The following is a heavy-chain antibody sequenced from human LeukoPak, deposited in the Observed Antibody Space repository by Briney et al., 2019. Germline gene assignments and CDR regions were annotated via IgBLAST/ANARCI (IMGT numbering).Heavy chain of an antibody. CDR2: IYTSGST. CDR3: ARTGSGSPYYYYYYMDV. Sequence: SETLSLTCTVSGGSISSGSYYWSWIRQPAGKGLEWIGRIYTSGSTNYNPSLKSRVTMSVDTSKNQFSLKLSSVTAADTAVYYCARTGSGSPYYYYYYMDVWGKGTTVTISS. J-gene: IGHJ6*03. D-gene: IGHD3-10*01. V-gene: IGHV4-61*02. CDR1: GGSISSGSYY.